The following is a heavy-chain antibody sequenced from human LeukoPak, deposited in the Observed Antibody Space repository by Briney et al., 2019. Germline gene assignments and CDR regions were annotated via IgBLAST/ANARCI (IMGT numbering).Heavy chain of an antibody. V-gene: IGHV3-30*02. D-gene: IGHD1/OR15-1a*01. CDR1: GFIFSDYG. Sequence: GGSLRLSCAASGFIFSDYGMHWVRQAPGKGLEWVAFIRYDGSNKYYLDSVKVRFTISRDSSKNTVYLQMNSLRAEDTAVYYCAKEGTASKPSDLDYWGQGTLVTVSS. J-gene: IGHJ4*02. CDR2: IRYDGSNK. CDR3: AKEGTASKPSDLDY.